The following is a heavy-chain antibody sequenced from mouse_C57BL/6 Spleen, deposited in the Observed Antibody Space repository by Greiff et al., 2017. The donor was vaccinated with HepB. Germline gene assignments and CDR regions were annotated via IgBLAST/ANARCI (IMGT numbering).Heavy chain of an antibody. J-gene: IGHJ1*03. Sequence: VQLQQSGAELVKPGASVKLSCTASGFNIKDYYMHWVKQRTEQGLEWIGRIDPEDGETKYAPKFRGKATITADTSSNTAYLQLSSLTSEYTAVYYCARGPSWDVGYFDVWGTGTTVTVSS. CDR1: GFNIKDYY. CDR2: IDPEDGET. D-gene: IGHD4-1*01. CDR3: ARGPSWDVGYFDV. V-gene: IGHV14-2*01.